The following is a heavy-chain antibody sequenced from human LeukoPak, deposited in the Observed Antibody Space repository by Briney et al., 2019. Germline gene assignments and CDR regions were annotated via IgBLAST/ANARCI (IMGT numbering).Heavy chain of an antibody. J-gene: IGHJ4*02. CDR1: GFTFSSYG. V-gene: IGHV3-30*03. CDR3: ARDQYDTWSRRGNFDS. D-gene: IGHD3/OR15-3a*01. CDR2: ISYDGSNK. Sequence: GGSLRLSCAASGFTFSSYGMHWVRQAPGKGLEWVAVISYDGSNKYYADSVKGRFTISRDNSKNTLYLQMNSLRAEDTAVFYCARDQYDTWSRRGNFDSWGQGALVIVSS.